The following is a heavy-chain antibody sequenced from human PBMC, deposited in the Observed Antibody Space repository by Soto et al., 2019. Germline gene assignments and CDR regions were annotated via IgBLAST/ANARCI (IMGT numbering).Heavy chain of an antibody. V-gene: IGHV5-51*01. CDR2: FFLGDSDT. CDR3: ARRSPSSSWYEYYGMDV. D-gene: IGHD6-13*01. J-gene: IGHJ6*02. CDR1: GYSFTSYW. Sequence: GESLKISCKGSGYSFTSYWIGWVRQMPGKGLGWFGFFFLGDSDTRYSPSFQGQVTISADKSISTAYLQWSSLKASDTAMYYCARRSPSSSWYEYYGMDVWGQGTTVTVSS.